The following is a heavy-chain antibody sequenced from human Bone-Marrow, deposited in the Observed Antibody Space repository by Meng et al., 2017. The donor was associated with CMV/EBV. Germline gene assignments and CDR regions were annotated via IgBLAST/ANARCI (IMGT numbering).Heavy chain of an antibody. CDR1: GFTFGNYW. D-gene: IGHD6-6*01. CDR2: IKGDGSDE. V-gene: IGHV3-7*01. Sequence: GGSLRLSCAASGFTFGNYWMTWVRQAPGKGLEWVANIKGDGSDESDVDSVRGRFTISRDNAKNSLYLQMNSLRAEDTAVYYCARDKSSSSVEPGMDVWGQGTTVTASS. J-gene: IGHJ6*02. CDR3: ARDKSSSSVEPGMDV.